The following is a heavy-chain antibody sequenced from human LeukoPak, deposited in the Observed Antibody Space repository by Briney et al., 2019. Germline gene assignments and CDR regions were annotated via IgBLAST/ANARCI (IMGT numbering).Heavy chain of an antibody. J-gene: IGHJ3*02. D-gene: IGHD1-1*01. CDR1: GLTVSNNY. CDR3: GRYNWNYRYAFDI. CDR2: IYSGGST. V-gene: IGHV3-53*01. Sequence: GGSLRLSCAASGLTVSNNYMTWVRQAPGKGLEWVSVIYSGGSTYYADSVKGRFSISRDNSKNSLYLQMNSLRAEDTAVYHCGRYNWNYRYAFDIWGQGTMVTVSS.